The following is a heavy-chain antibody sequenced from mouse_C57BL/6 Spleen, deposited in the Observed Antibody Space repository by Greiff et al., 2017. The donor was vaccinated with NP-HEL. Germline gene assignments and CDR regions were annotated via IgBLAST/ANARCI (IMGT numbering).Heavy chain of an antibody. CDR1: GYSITSGYY. CDR2: ISYDGSN. J-gene: IGHJ1*03. D-gene: IGHD1-2*01. Sequence: EVQLQQSGPGLVKPSQSLSLTCSVTGYSITSGYYWNWIRQFPGNKLEWMGYISYDGSNNYNPSLENRISITRDTSKNQFFLKLNSVTTEDTATYYCARITTAPYFDVWGTGTTVTVSS. CDR3: ARITTAPYFDV. V-gene: IGHV3-6*01.